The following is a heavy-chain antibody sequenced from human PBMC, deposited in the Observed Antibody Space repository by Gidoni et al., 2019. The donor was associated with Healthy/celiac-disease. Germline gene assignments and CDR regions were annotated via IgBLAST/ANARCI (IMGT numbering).Heavy chain of an antibody. Sequence: SGGSISSSSYYWGWIRQPPGKGLEWIGSIYYSGSTYYNPSLKSRVTISVDTSKNQFSLKLSSVTAADTAVYYCASSPVTVTTLGIGLYWGQGTLVTVSS. V-gene: IGHV4-39*01. CDR3: ASSPVTVTTLGIGLY. D-gene: IGHD4-17*01. J-gene: IGHJ4*02. CDR2: IYYSGST. CDR1: GGSISSSSYY.